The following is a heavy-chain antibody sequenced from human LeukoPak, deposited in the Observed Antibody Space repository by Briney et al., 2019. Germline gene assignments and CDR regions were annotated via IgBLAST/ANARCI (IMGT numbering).Heavy chain of an antibody. V-gene: IGHV4-34*01. Sequence: PSETLSLTCAVYGGSFSGYYWSWIRQPPGKGLEWIGEINHSGSTNYNPSLKSRFTISVDTSKNQFSLKLSSVTAADTAVYYCARGPQLVGYYYIDVWGKGTTVTVSS. CDR2: INHSGST. CDR1: GGSFSGYY. CDR3: ARGPQLVGYYYIDV. J-gene: IGHJ6*03. D-gene: IGHD6-13*01.